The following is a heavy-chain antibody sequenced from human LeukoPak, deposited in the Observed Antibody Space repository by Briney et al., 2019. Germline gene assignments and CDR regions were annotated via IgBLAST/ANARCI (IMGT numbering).Heavy chain of an antibody. Sequence: SETLSLTCTVSGGSLSSGTYYWSWIRQRPGKGLEWIAYIYDSDTTYYNPSLRSRLSLSIDTSKNQFSLRLSSVTAADTAVYYCARAQGRFCSGGSCYFDFWGQGALVTVSS. CDR1: GGSLSSGTYY. J-gene: IGHJ4*02. D-gene: IGHD2-15*01. CDR3: ARAQGRFCSGGSCYFDF. CDR2: IYDSDTT. V-gene: IGHV4-31*03.